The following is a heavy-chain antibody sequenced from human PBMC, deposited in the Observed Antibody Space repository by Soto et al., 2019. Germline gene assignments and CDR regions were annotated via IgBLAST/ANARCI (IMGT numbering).Heavy chain of an antibody. CDR1: GFIFNSYW. Sequence: PGGSLRLSCAASGFIFNSYWMHWVRQAPGKGLVWVARINGDGSTTTYVGSAKGRFTISRDNAKNTVYLQMNSLRVEDTAVYFCGRGSGPRGRPYWGQGILVTVSS. CDR3: GRGSGPRGRPY. V-gene: IGHV3-74*01. D-gene: IGHD1-26*01. J-gene: IGHJ4*02. CDR2: INGDGSTT.